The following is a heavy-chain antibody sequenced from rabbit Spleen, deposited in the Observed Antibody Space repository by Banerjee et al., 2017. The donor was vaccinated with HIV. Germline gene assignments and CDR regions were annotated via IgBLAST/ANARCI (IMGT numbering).Heavy chain of an antibody. Sequence: QEQLEESGGGLVQPEGSLALTCQASGFTFSSYWICWVRQAPGKGLEWIGCINTPSGGASYANWAKGRFTITRSPSLDTVTLQLNSLTAADTATYFCARGGGLWGPGTLVTVS. CDR2: INTPSGGA. V-gene: IGHV1S47*01. CDR1: GFTFSSYW. CDR3: ARGGGL. J-gene: IGHJ4*01.